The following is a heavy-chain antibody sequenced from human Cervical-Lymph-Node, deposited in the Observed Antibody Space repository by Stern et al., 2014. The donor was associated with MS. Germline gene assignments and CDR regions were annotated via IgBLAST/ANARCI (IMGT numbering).Heavy chain of an antibody. V-gene: IGHV4-4*07. CDR3: ATWGEVVDDYYYGLDV. J-gene: IGHJ6*02. CDR2: IYTSGST. CDR1: GGSINSYY. D-gene: IGHD2-2*01. Sequence: VQLVESGPGLVKPSETLSLTCSVSGGSINSYYWTWIRQPAGKGLEYIGHIYTSGSTKYNPSLRRRVTMSIDTSKNQLSLKLNFVTAADTAVYYCATWGEVVDDYYYGLDVWGQGTTVTVCS.